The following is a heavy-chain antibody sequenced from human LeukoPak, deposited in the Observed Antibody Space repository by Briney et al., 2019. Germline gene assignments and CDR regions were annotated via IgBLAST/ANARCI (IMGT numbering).Heavy chain of an antibody. V-gene: IGHV1-2*02. Sequence: GASVKVSCKASGYTFTSYGISWVRQAPGQGLEWMGWINPSSGDTNYAQKFQGRVTMTRDTSISTAYMELSRLRSDDTAVYYCAKNPYEYYFDYWGQGTPVTVSS. D-gene: IGHD5-12*01. CDR3: AKNPYEYYFDY. CDR1: GYTFTSYG. CDR2: INPSSGDT. J-gene: IGHJ4*02.